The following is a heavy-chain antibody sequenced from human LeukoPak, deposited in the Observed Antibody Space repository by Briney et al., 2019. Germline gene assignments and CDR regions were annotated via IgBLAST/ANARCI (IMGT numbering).Heavy chain of an antibody. CDR2: ISSSSTYI. D-gene: IGHD6-13*01. J-gene: IGHJ4*02. CDR1: GFTFSTYS. V-gene: IGHV3-21*06. CDR3: AREHSSSWQTPDY. Sequence: GGSLRLSCAASGFTFSTYSMNWVRQAPGKGLECVSSISSSSTYISYADSVKGRFTISRDNAKNSLYLQMNSLRAEDTAVYYCAREHSSSWQTPDYWGQGTLVTVSS.